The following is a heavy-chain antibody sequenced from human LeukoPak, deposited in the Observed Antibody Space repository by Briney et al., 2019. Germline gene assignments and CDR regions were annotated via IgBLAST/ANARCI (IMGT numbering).Heavy chain of an antibody. V-gene: IGHV5-51*01. CDR1: GYRFTSYS. D-gene: IGHD6-6*01. J-gene: IGHJ6*03. Sequence: GESLKISCKGSGYRFTSYSIGWLRHMPGKGLEWMGTIYPGDSDTRYSPSFQGQVTISADKSISTAYLQWSSLKASDTAMYYCARGGAAARPNYYYYMDVWGKGTTVTVSS. CDR3: ARGGAAARPNYYYYMDV. CDR2: IYPGDSDT.